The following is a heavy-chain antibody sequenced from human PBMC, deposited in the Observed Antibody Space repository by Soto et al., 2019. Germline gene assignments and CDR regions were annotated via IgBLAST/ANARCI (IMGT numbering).Heavy chain of an antibody. D-gene: IGHD5-18*01. J-gene: IGHJ6*02. V-gene: IGHV3-30-3*01. CDR2: ISYDGSNK. CDR3: ARDVDTAMVNYGMDV. Sequence: QVQLVESGGGVVQPGRSLRLSCAASGFTFSSYAMHWVRQAPGKGLEWVAVISYDGSNKYYADSVKGRFTISRDNSKNTLYLQMNSLRAEDTAVYYCARDVDTAMVNYGMDVWGQGTTVTVSS. CDR1: GFTFSSYA.